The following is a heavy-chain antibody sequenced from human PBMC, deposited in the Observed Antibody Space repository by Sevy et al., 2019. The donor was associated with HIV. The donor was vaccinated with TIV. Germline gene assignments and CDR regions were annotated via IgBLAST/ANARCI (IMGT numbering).Heavy chain of an antibody. CDR1: GYTFTSYD. D-gene: IGHD3-10*01. Sequence: ASVKVSCKASGYTFTSYDINWVRQATGQGLEWMGRMNPNSRNTGYAQKFQGRVTITRNTSISTAYMELSSLRSEDTAVYYCARTFTMVRGYYYYYMDVWGKGTTVTVSS. CDR3: ARTFTMVRGYYYYYMDV. CDR2: MNPNSRNT. J-gene: IGHJ6*03. V-gene: IGHV1-8*03.